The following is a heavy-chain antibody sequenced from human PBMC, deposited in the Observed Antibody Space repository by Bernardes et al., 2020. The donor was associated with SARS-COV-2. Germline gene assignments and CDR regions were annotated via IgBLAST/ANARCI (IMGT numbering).Heavy chain of an antibody. CDR2: MNPDSGHT. J-gene: IGHJ4*02. Sequence: ASVKVSCKASGYTFTSHEINWVRQAPGQGLEWLGWMNPDSGHTGSPQNFRGRITMTGDTSITTAYMELSSLGPEDTAVYYCARVSSYDSVIYFYDLNFWSQGTLVTVSS. CDR1: GYTFTSHE. CDR3: ARVSSYDSVIYFYDLNF. V-gene: IGHV1-8*01. D-gene: IGHD3-22*01.